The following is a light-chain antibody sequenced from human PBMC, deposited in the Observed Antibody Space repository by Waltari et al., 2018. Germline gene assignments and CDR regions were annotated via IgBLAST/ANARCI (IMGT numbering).Light chain of an antibody. J-gene: IGLJ2*01. CDR1: SSYVGGYKY. V-gene: IGLV2-14*01. CDR3: SSYTSSSTVV. Sequence: QSALTQPASVSGSPGQAITISCTGTSSYVGGYKYVSWYQQHPGKAPKLMIYEVSNRPSGVSNRFSGSKSGNTASLTISGLQAEDEADYYCSSYTSSSTVVFGGGTKLTVL. CDR2: EVS.